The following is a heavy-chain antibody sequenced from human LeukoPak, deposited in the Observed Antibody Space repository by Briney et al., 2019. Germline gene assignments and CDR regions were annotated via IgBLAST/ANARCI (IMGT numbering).Heavy chain of an antibody. J-gene: IGHJ4*02. D-gene: IGHD1-1*01. CDR2: MSPNSGDT. CDR1: GYTFTNLD. Sequence: ASVKVSCKTSGYTFTNLDINWLRQAPGQGLEWMGWMSPNSGDTGYAQKFQGRVSMTRDTSISTAYMELSSLRSEDTAVYYCASNPPNTGDFYYWGLGSLVTVSS. CDR3: ASNPPNTGDFYY. V-gene: IGHV1-8*01.